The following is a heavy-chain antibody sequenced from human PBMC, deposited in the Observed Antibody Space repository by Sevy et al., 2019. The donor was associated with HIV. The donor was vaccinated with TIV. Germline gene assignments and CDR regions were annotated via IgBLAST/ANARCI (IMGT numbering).Heavy chain of an antibody. Sequence: GGSLRLSCAASGFTFSSYSMNWVRQAPGKGLEWVSSISSSSSYIYYADSVKGRFTISRDNAKNSLYLQMNSLRAEDTAVYYCVREDDTDAFDIWGQGTMVTVSS. CDR1: GFTFSSYS. CDR2: ISSSSSYI. V-gene: IGHV3-21*01. J-gene: IGHJ3*02. CDR3: VREDDTDAFDI.